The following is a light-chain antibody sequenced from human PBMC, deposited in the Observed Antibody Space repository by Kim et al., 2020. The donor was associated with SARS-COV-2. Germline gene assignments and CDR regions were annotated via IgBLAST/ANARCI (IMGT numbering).Light chain of an antibody. CDR2: DVS. CDR1: SSDVGGYNY. V-gene: IGLV2-14*03. J-gene: IGLJ1*01. Sequence: SITITGTRTSSDVGGYNYVSWYQQHPGKAPKLRIYDVSDRPSGVSNRFSGSKSGNTASLTISGLQAEDEADYYCSSYTSSSTLYVFGTGTKVTVL. CDR3: SSYTSSSTLYV.